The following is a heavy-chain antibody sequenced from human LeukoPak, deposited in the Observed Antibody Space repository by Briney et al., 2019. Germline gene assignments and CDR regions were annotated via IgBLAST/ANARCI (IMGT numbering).Heavy chain of an antibody. J-gene: IGHJ4*02. CDR3: ARGQQQTYSSSWFENYDY. Sequence: GASVKVSCKASGYTFTSYGISWVRQAPGQGLEWMGWISAYNGNTNYAQKLQGRVTMTRDTSTSTVYMELSSLRSEDTAVYYCARGQQQTYSSSWFENYDYWGQGTLVTVSS. D-gene: IGHD6-13*01. CDR1: GYTFTSYG. V-gene: IGHV1-18*01. CDR2: ISAYNGNT.